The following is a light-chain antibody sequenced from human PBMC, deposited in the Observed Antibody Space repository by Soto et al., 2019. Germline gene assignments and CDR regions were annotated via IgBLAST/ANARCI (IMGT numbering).Light chain of an antibody. CDR3: AAWDDSLSGCV. CDR2: SDT. V-gene: IGLV1-44*01. J-gene: IGLJ1*01. Sequence: QSVLTQPPSASGTPGQRVIISCSGSNSDIGINTVNWYQQLPGTAPKLLIYSDTQRPSGVPDRFSGSKSGTSASLAISGLPSEEEADYCCAAWDDSLSGCVFGTGTKLTVL. CDR1: NSDIGINT.